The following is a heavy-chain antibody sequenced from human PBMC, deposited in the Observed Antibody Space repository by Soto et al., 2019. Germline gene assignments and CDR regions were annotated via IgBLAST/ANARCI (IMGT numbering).Heavy chain of an antibody. V-gene: IGHV3-23*01. J-gene: IGHJ4*02. CDR1: GFTFSGYA. CDR2: ITASGGNT. Sequence: GSLRLSCAASGFTFSGYAMSWVRQAPGKGLEWVSAITASGGNTYYADSVRGRFTISRDNSDNTLYLQMNSLRAEDTAVYYCAKDYLTVVVAATGLDYWGQGTLVTVSS. D-gene: IGHD2-15*01. CDR3: AKDYLTVVVAATGLDY.